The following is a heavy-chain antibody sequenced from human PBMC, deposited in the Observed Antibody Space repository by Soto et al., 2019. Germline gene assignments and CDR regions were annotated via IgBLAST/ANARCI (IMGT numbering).Heavy chain of an antibody. CDR1: GYALTELS. Sequence: ASVKVSCKVSGYALTELSMHWVRQAPGKGLEWMGGFDPEDGETIYAQKFQGRVTMTEDTSTDTAYMELSSLRSEDTAVYYCATEGPAGYDFYYFDYWGQGTLVTVSS. CDR3: ATEGPAGYDFYYFDY. V-gene: IGHV1-24*01. CDR2: FDPEDGET. D-gene: IGHD5-12*01. J-gene: IGHJ4*02.